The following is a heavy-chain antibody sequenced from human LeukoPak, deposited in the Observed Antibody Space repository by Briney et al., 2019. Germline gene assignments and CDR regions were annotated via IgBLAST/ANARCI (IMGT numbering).Heavy chain of an antibody. CDR2: IYYSGST. CDR1: GGSIGSYY. D-gene: IGHD3-3*01. J-gene: IGHJ4*02. Sequence: SETLSLTCTVSGGSIGSYYWSWIRQPPGKGLEWIGYIYYSGSTNYNPSLKSRVTISVDTSKNQFSLKLSSVTAADTAVYYCARQTGGYYTNYFDYWGQGTLVTVSS. CDR3: ARQTGGYYTNYFDY. V-gene: IGHV4-59*08.